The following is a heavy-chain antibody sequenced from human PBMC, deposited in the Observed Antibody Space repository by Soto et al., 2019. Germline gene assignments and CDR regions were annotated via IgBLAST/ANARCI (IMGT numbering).Heavy chain of an antibody. V-gene: IGHV3-23*01. Sequence: GSLRLSCAASGFTFSTYAMSWVRQAPGKGLEWVSAISGSGGSTYYADSVKGRFTISRDNSKNTLYLQMNSLRAEDTAVYYCAKDYYDILTRYYSYWGQGTLVTVSS. D-gene: IGHD3-9*01. CDR1: GFTFSTYA. CDR2: ISGSGGST. J-gene: IGHJ4*02. CDR3: AKDYYDILTRYYSY.